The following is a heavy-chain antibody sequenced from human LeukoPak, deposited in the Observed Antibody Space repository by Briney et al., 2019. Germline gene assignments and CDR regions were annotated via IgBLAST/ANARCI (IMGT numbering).Heavy chain of an antibody. CDR3: ARVDVVVAPAASYFDY. CDR1: GDSISNGDYY. V-gene: IGHV4-31*03. D-gene: IGHD2-2*01. CDR2: IYYSGST. J-gene: IGHJ4*02. Sequence: SETLSLTCTVSGDSISNGDYYWSWIRLHPGKGLEWIGYIYYSGSTYYNPSLKSRVTISVDMSKNQFSLKLSSVTAADTAVYYCARVDVVVAPAASYFDYWGQGTLVTVSS.